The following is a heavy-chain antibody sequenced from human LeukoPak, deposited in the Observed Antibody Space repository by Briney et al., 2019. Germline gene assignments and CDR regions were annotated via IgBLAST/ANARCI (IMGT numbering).Heavy chain of an antibody. Sequence: SETLSLTCTVSGGSISSSSYYWGWIRQPPGKGLEWIGSIYYSGSTYYNPSLKSRVTISVDTSKNQFSLKLSSVTAADTAVYYCASELDDAFDIWGQGTMVTVPS. CDR2: IYYSGST. V-gene: IGHV4-39*01. J-gene: IGHJ3*02. D-gene: IGHD3-10*01. CDR1: GGSISSSSYY. CDR3: ASELDDAFDI.